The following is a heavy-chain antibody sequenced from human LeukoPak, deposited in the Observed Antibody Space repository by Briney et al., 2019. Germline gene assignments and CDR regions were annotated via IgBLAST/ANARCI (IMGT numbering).Heavy chain of an antibody. V-gene: IGHV1-69*13. Sequence: GASVKVSCKASGGTFSSYAISWVRQAPGQGLEWMGGITPIFGTANYAQKFQGRVTITADESTSTAYMELSSLRSEDTAVYYCASPPGRTYCGGDCYSRFDYWGQGTLVTVSS. D-gene: IGHD2-21*02. CDR1: GGTFSSYA. CDR2: ITPIFGTA. J-gene: IGHJ4*02. CDR3: ASPPGRTYCGGDCYSRFDY.